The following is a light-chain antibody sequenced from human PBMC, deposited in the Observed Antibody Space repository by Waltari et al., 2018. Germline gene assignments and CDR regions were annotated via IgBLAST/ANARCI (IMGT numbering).Light chain of an antibody. CDR3: QQYHDYSA. V-gene: IGKV1-5*03. Sequence: DTQMTQSPSTLSASVGDRVTITCRASHSCLTWLAWYQQKPGKAPRLLTYKAFNLESGVPGRFSGSASGTEFNLTISSLQPDDSATYYCQQYHDYSAFGQGTKLEIK. CDR1: HSCLTW. J-gene: IGKJ2*01. CDR2: KAF.